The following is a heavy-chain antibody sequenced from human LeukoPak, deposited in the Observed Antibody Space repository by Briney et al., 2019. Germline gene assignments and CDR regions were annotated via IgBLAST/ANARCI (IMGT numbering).Heavy chain of an antibody. D-gene: IGHD3-10*01. V-gene: IGHV4-39*02. J-gene: IGHJ5*02. CDR3: ARENDGSGSYVNWFDP. Sequence: SEPLSLTCTVSGGSISSSSYYWGWIRQPPGKGLEWIGCIYYTGSTYYNPSLKSRVTISVDTSKNQFSLKLSSVTAADTAVYYCARENDGSGSYVNWFDPWGQGTLVTVSS. CDR1: GGSISSSSYY. CDR2: IYYTGST.